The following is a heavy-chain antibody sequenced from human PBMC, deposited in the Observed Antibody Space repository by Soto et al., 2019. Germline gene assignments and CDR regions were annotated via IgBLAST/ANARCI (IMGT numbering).Heavy chain of an antibody. V-gene: IGHV3-33*01. CDR2: IWYDGSNK. Sequence: QVQLVESGGGVVQPGRSLRLSCAASGFTFSSYGMHWVRQAPGKGLEWVAVIWYDGSNKYYADSVKGRFTISRDNSKNTLYLQMNSLRAEDTAVHYCARQTTQQLVDYWGQGTLVTVSS. CDR1: GFTFSSYG. CDR3: ARQTTQQLVDY. J-gene: IGHJ4*02. D-gene: IGHD6-13*01.